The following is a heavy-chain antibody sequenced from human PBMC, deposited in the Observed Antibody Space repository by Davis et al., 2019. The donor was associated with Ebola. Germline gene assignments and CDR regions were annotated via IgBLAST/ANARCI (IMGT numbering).Heavy chain of an antibody. D-gene: IGHD6-6*01. CDR3: AIDSSSLSHFDY. Sequence: SVKVSCKASGGTFSSYTISWVRQAPGQGLEWMGRIIPILGIANYAQKFQGRVTITADKSTSTAYMELSSLRSEDTAVYYCAIDSSSLSHFDYWGQGTPVTVSS. V-gene: IGHV1-69*04. CDR2: IIPILGIA. CDR1: GGTFSSYT. J-gene: IGHJ4*02.